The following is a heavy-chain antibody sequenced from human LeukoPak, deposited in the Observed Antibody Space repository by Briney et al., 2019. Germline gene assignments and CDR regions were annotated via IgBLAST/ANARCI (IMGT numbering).Heavy chain of an antibody. CDR1: GFSFSSYN. Sequence: PGGSLRLSCAASGFSFSSYNMNWVRQTPGKGLEWVSSITSSSTYTFYADSVKGRFTISRDNAKNSLYLQMNSLRAEDTAVYYCARDWFGYSYGPGYWGQGTLVTVSS. CDR2: ITSSSTYT. CDR3: ARDWFGYSYGPGY. J-gene: IGHJ4*02. D-gene: IGHD5-18*01. V-gene: IGHV3-21*01.